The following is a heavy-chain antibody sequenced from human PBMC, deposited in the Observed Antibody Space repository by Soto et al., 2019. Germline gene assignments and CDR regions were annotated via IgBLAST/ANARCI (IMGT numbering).Heavy chain of an antibody. V-gene: IGHV4-34*01. J-gene: IGHJ3*02. Sequence: SETLSLTCAVYGGSFSGYYWSWIRQPPGKGLEWIGEINHSGSTNYNPSLKSRVTISVDTSKNQFSLKLSSVTAADTAVYYCARDPGDCTNGVCYKDDAFDIWGQGTMVTVSS. CDR2: INHSGST. D-gene: IGHD2-8*01. CDR1: GGSFSGYY. CDR3: ARDPGDCTNGVCYKDDAFDI.